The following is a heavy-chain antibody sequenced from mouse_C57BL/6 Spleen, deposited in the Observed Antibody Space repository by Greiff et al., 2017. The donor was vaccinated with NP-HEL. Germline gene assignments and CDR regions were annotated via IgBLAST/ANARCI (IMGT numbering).Heavy chain of an antibody. CDR2: INPSNGGT. V-gene: IGHV1-53*01. CDR3: ARSDFYYYGSSLDYYAMDY. CDR1: GYTFTSYW. Sequence: VQLQQPGTELVKPGASVKLSCKASGYTFTSYWMHWVKQRPGQGLEWIGNINPSNGGTNYNEKFKSKATLTVDKSSSTAYMQLSSLTSEDSAVYYCARSDFYYYGSSLDYYAMDYWGQGTSGTVSS. J-gene: IGHJ4*01. D-gene: IGHD1-1*01.